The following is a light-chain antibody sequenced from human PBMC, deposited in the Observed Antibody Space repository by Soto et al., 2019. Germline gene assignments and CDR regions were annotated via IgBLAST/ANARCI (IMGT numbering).Light chain of an antibody. V-gene: IGLV2-14*01. CDR1: NRDVGSYNL. J-gene: IGLJ1*01. Sequence: QSALTQPASVSGSPGQSITIACTGTNRDVGSYNLVSWYQQRPGEAPKLIISEVRNRPSGISYRFTGSKSGNTASLTISGLQAEDEADYYCQSYESSSLSGFVFGSGTKVTVL. CDR3: QSYESSSLSGFV. CDR2: EVR.